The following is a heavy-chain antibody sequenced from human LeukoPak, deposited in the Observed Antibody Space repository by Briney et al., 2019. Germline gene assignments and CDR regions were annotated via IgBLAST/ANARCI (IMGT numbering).Heavy chain of an antibody. Sequence: SVTVSCKASGGTFSSYAISWVRQAPGQGLEWMGRIIPILGIANYAQKFQGRVTITADKSTSTAYMELSSLRSEDTAVYYCARSTAMELHHYYYYGMDVWGQGTTVTVSS. CDR3: ARSTAMELHHYYYYGMDV. D-gene: IGHD5-18*01. CDR1: GGTFSSYA. CDR2: IIPILGIA. V-gene: IGHV1-69*04. J-gene: IGHJ6*02.